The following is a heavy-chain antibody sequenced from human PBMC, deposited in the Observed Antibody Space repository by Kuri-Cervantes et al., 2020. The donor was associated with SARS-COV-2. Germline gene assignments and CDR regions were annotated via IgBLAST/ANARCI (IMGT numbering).Heavy chain of an antibody. CDR2: FDPEDGET. J-gene: IGHJ4*02. Sequence: ASVKVSCKVSGYTLTELSMHWVRQAPGKGLEWMGGFDPEDGETIYAQKFQGRVTMTEDTSTDTAYMELSRLRSDGTAVYYCARDVGGSSIAASFDYWGQGTLVTVSS. CDR1: GYTLTELS. V-gene: IGHV1-24*01. CDR3: ARDVGGSSIAASFDY. D-gene: IGHD6-6*01.